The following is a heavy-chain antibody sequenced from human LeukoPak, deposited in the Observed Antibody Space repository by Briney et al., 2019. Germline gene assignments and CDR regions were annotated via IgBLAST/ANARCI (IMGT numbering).Heavy chain of an antibody. J-gene: IGHJ5*02. D-gene: IGHD3-10*01. Sequence: ASVKVSCKASGYTFTSYGISWVRQAPGQGLEWMGWISAYNGNTNYAQKLQGRVTMTTDTSTSTAYMELRSLRSDDTAVYYCARPRYGSGSFPLDPWGQGTLVTVSS. CDR3: ARPRYGSGSFPLDP. V-gene: IGHV1-18*01. CDR2: ISAYNGNT. CDR1: GYTFTSYG.